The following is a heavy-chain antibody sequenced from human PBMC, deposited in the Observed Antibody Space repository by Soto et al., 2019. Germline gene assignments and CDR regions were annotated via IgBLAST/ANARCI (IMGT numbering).Heavy chain of an antibody. CDR3: ARDSAYAFDI. V-gene: IGHV3-48*01. Sequence: EVQLVESGGGLVQPGGSLRLSCAASGFTFSDYSTNWVRQAPGKGLEWVSYIGGISSTISYADSVKGRFTISRDNAKNSLFLQMNSLRADDTAVYYCARDSAYAFDIWGQGTMVTVSS. CDR2: IGGISSTI. CDR1: GFTFSDYS. J-gene: IGHJ3*02.